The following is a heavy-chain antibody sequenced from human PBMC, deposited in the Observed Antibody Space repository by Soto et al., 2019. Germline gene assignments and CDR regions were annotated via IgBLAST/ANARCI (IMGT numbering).Heavy chain of an antibody. CDR3: ARESSVAALDP. D-gene: IGHD6-19*01. J-gene: IGHJ5*02. Sequence: QVQLVQSGAEVKKPGASVKVSCKASGYTFTSYGISWVRQAPGQGLEWMGWISAYNGNTNYAQKLQGRGARTTDTATSTAYRELRSLGSDDTAGYYWARESSVAALDPWGQGTLVTVSS. CDR2: ISAYNGNT. CDR1: GYTFTSYG. V-gene: IGHV1-18*01.